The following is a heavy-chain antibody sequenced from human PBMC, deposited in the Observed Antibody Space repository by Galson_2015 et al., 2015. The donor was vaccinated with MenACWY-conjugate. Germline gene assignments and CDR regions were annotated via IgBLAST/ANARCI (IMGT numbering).Heavy chain of an antibody. J-gene: IGHJ6*02. D-gene: IGHD1-26*01. Sequence: QSRAEVKKPGESLKISCKGSGYSFTNYWIGWVRQMPGRGLEWMGLIDPHNSNTRYSPSFQGQVTISADESISTAFLQWSSLKASDTAMYYCARHPPGGRGMDVWGRGTTVTVSS. CDR2: IDPHNSNT. CDR3: ARHPPGGRGMDV. V-gene: IGHV5-51*01. CDR1: GYSFTNYW.